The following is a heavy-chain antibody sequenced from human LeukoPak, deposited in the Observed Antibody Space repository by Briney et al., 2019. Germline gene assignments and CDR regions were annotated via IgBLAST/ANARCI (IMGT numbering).Heavy chain of an antibody. J-gene: IGHJ6*03. CDR1: GGSISSSNW. CDR3: ARNQAVASTTYYYYYMDV. V-gene: IGHV4-4*02. CDR2: IYTSGST. D-gene: IGHD6-19*01. Sequence: SGTLSLTCAVSGGSISSSNWWTWVRQPPGKGLEWIGRIYTSGSTNYNPSLKSRVTMSVDTSKNQFSLKLSSVTAADTAVYYCARNQAVASTTYYYYYMDVWGKGTTVTISS.